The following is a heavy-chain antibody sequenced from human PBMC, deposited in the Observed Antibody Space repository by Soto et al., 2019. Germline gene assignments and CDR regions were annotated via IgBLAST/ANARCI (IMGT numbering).Heavy chain of an antibody. D-gene: IGHD5-18*01. J-gene: IGHJ4*02. V-gene: IGHV1-69*02. CDR1: GGTFSSYT. CDR3: ARAPVDTAMYFDY. Sequence: QVQLVQSGAEVKKPGSSVKVSCKASGGTFSSYTISWVRQAPGQGLEWMGRIIPILGIANYAQKFQGRVTITADKSTSTAYMELSSLRSEDTAVYYCARAPVDTAMYFDYWGQGTLVTVSS. CDR2: IIPILGIA.